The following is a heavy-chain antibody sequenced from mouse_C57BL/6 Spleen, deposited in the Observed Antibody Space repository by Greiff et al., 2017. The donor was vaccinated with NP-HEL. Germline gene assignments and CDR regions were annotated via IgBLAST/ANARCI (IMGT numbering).Heavy chain of an antibody. Sequence: QVQLQQSGAELVKPGASVKISCKASGYAFSSYWMNWVKQRPGKGLEWIGQIYPGDGDTNYNGKFKGKATLTADKSSSTAYMQLSSLTSEDSAVYFCARSGYYYGSSYYFDYWGQGTTLTVSS. CDR2: IYPGDGDT. D-gene: IGHD1-1*01. CDR3: ARSGYYYGSSYYFDY. J-gene: IGHJ2*01. V-gene: IGHV1-80*01. CDR1: GYAFSSYW.